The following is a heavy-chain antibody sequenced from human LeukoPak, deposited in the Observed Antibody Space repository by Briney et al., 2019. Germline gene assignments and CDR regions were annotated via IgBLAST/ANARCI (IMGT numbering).Heavy chain of an antibody. J-gene: IGHJ4*02. CDR3: ATDYSSSWYFDY. V-gene: IGHV1-24*01. D-gene: IGHD6-13*01. CDR1: GYTLTELS. Sequence: ASVKVSCKVSGYTLTELSMHWVRQAPGKGLEWMGGFDLEDGETIYAQKFQGRVAMTEDTSTDTAYMELSSLRSEDTAVYYCATDYSSSWYFDYWGQGTLVTVSS. CDR2: FDLEDGET.